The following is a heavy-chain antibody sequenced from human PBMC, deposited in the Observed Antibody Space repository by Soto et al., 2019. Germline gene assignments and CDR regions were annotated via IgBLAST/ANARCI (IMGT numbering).Heavy chain of an antibody. CDR2: IYHSGST. CDR3: ARHLYDSSGFYYFDY. CDR1: GGSISSSSYY. J-gene: IGHJ4*02. Sequence: QLQLQESGPGLVKPSETLSLTCTVSGGSISSSSYYWGWIRQPPGKGLEWIGSIYHSGSTYHNPSRKSRVTMSVDTSKNQFSLKLSSVTAADTAVYHCARHLYDSSGFYYFDYWGQGTLVTVSS. D-gene: IGHD3-22*01. V-gene: IGHV4-39*01.